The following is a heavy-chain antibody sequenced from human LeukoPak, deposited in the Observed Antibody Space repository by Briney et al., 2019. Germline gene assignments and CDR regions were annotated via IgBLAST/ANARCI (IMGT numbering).Heavy chain of an antibody. J-gene: IGHJ5*02. CDR2: IYYSGST. Sequence: SETLSLTCTVSGGSISTYYWSWIRQPPGKGLEWIGYIYYSGSTNYNPSLKSRVTISVDTSKNQFSLKLSSVTAADTAVYYCAREVTFIAAAGINWFDPWGQGTLVTVSS. D-gene: IGHD6-13*01. CDR1: GGSISTYY. V-gene: IGHV4-59*01. CDR3: AREVTFIAAAGINWFDP.